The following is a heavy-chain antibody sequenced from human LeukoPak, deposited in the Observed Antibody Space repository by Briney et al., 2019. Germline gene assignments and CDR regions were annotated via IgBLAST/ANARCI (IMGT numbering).Heavy chain of an antibody. V-gene: IGHV1-18*01. J-gene: IGHJ4*02. CDR3: AREMPQIGYCSGGSCYDYFDY. CDR1: GYTFTRYD. D-gene: IGHD2-15*01. CDR2: ISAYNGNT. Sequence: ASVKVSCKASGYTFTRYDISWVRQAPGQGLEWMGWISAYNGNTNYAQKLQGRVTMTTDTSTSTAYMELRSLRSDDTAVYYCAREMPQIGYCSGGSCYDYFDYWGQGTLVTVSS.